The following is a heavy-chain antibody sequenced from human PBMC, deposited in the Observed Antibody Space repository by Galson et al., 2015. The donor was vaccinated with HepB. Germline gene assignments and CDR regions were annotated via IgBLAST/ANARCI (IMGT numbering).Heavy chain of an antibody. CDR2: IKSKTDGGTT. Sequence: SLRLSCAASGFTFSNAWMNWVRQAPGKGLEWVGRIKSKTDGGTTDYAAPVKGRSTISRDDSKNTLYLQMNSLKTEDTAVYYCTTDPLWPSNIKYYFDYWGQGTLVTVSS. D-gene: IGHD1-14*01. CDR3: TTDPLWPSNIKYYFDY. V-gene: IGHV3-15*07. J-gene: IGHJ4*02. CDR1: GFTFSNAW.